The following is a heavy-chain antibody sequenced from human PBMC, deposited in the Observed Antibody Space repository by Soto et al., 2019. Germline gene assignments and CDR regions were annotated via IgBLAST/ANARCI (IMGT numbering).Heavy chain of an antibody. CDR2: IHSSGTT. D-gene: IGHD3-10*01. Sequence: QVQLQESGPGLVKPSQTLSLTCTVSGDSISNSDYYWSWIRQPPGKGLEWIGYIHSSGTTYYNPSLKSRVTVSVDPSKTQFSLRLTSVTAADTAVYYCARLIGGDAFDIWGQGTMVTVSS. CDR3: ARLIGGDAFDI. J-gene: IGHJ3*02. CDR1: GDSISNSDYY. V-gene: IGHV4-30-4*01.